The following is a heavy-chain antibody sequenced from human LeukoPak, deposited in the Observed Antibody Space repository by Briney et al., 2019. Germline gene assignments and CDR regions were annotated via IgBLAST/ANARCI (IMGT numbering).Heavy chain of an antibody. D-gene: IGHD3-22*01. Sequence: SETLSLTRTVSAGSISDKRYYWRWILHPPWNVLWGSGRGYYSGSTCYKSSLRSRVRISAGTSKKQFSLTVSSVIGAATAVYYCARPTSFYYDDTGYQGALSYWGQGTLVTVYS. CDR1: AGSISDKRYY. J-gene: IGHJ4*02. CDR2: GYYSGST. V-gene: IGHV4-39*01. CDR3: ARPTSFYYDDTGYQGALSY.